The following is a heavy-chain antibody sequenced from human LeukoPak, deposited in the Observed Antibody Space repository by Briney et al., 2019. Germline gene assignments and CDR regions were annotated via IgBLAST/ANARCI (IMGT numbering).Heavy chain of an antibody. V-gene: IGHV5-51*01. CDR3: AEGGHARN. Sequence: GESLQISCKASGYTFTIYWIGWVRQMPGKGLEWMAIIYPGNSDTRYSPSFRGQVTISADKSISTAYLRWSSLKASDTAMYYCAEGGHARNWGQGTLVTVSS. J-gene: IGHJ4*02. D-gene: IGHD3-16*01. CDR2: IYPGNSDT. CDR1: GYTFTIYW.